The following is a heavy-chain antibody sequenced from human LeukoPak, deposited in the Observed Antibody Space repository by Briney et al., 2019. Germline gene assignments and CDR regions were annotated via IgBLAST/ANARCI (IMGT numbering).Heavy chain of an antibody. CDR2: KNPNSGRT. CDR3: ARGPVSSHGMDV. J-gene: IGHJ6*02. Sequence: ASLEVSCKASGYTFTSYDINWVRQATGQGLEWMGFKNPNSGRTGFAQKFQGRFTMTTDTSISTAYMELSSLTSEDTAVYYCARGPVSSHGMDVWGQGTTVTVSS. V-gene: IGHV1-8*01. CDR1: GYTFTSYD.